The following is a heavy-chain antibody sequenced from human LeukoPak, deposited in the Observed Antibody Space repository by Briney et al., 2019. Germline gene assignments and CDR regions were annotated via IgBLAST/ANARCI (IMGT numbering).Heavy chain of an antibody. J-gene: IGHJ5*02. V-gene: IGHV1-8*01. CDR2: TNPNSGNT. CDR3: ARGESTGYCSSTSCYRGFDP. Sequence: ASVKVSCKASGYTFTSYDINWVRQATGQGLEWMGWTNPNSGNTGYAQKFQGRVTMTRNTSISTAYMELSSLRSEDTAVYYRARGESTGYCSSTSCYRGFDPWGQGTLVTVSS. CDR1: GYTFTSYD. D-gene: IGHD2-2*01.